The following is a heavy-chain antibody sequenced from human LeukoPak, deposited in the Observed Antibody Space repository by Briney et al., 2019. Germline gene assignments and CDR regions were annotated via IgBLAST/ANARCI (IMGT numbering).Heavy chain of an antibody. D-gene: IGHD5-18*01. CDR1: GFTFSNAW. V-gene: IGHV3-15*01. Sequence: GGSLRLSRAASGFTFSNAWMSWVRQAPGKGLEWVGRIKSKTDGGTTDYAAPVKGRFTISRDDSKNTLYLQMNSLKTEDTAVYYYTTSGYSYGMPFDYWGQGTLVTVSS. J-gene: IGHJ4*02. CDR3: TTSGYSYGMPFDY. CDR2: IKSKTDGGTT.